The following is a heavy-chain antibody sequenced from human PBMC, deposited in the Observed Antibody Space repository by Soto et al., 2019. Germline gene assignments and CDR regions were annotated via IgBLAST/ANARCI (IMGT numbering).Heavy chain of an antibody. Sequence: PGESLKISCKGSGYRFTIYWISWVRQMPGKGLEWMGRIDPSDSYTNYSPSFQGHVTISADKSISTAYLQWSSLKASDTAMYYCAXSSGWYSPMYYFYYGLDVWGQGTTVTVSS. V-gene: IGHV5-10-1*01. CDR3: AXSSGWYSPMYYFYYGLDV. J-gene: IGHJ6*02. CDR2: IDPSDSYT. CDR1: GYRFTIYW. D-gene: IGHD6-19*01.